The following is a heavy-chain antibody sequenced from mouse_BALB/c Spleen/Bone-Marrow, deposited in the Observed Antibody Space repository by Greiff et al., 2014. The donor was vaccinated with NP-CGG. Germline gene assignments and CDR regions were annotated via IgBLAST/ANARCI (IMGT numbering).Heavy chain of an antibody. CDR3: ARNGNYRYAMDY. V-gene: IGHV1S56*01. Sequence: QVQLKDSGPELVKPGALVKISCKASGYTFTSYDINWVKQRPGQGLEWIGWIYPGDGSTKYNEKFKDKATLTADKSSSTAYMQLSSLTSENSAVYFCARNGNYRYAMDYWGQGTSVTVSS. CDR2: IYPGDGST. D-gene: IGHD2-1*01. CDR1: GYTFTSYD. J-gene: IGHJ4*01.